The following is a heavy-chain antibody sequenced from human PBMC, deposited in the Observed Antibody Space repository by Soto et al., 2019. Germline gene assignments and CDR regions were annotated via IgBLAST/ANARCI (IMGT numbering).Heavy chain of an antibody. CDR2: ISAYNGNT. Sequence: ASVKVSCKASGYTFTNFGISWVRQAPRQGLEWMGWISAYNGNTVYAQKLQGRVTMTTDTSTRTAYMELRSLRSDDTAVYYCARGGVGYCSGGSCPNNWFDPWGQGTLVTVSS. J-gene: IGHJ5*02. D-gene: IGHD2-15*01. CDR3: ARGGVGYCSGGSCPNNWFDP. CDR1: GYTFTNFG. V-gene: IGHV1-18*01.